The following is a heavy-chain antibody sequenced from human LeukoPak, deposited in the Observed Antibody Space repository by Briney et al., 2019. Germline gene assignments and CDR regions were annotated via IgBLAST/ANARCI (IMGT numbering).Heavy chain of an antibody. D-gene: IGHD3-10*01. CDR1: GFTFSSYG. CDR3: ARDPTWFGESNYYFDY. Sequence: GGSPRLSCAASGFTFSSYGMHWVRQAPGKGLEWVAVIWYDGSNKYYADSVKGRFTISRDNSKNTLYLQMNSLRAEDTAVYYCARDPTWFGESNYYFDYWGQGTLVTVSS. J-gene: IGHJ4*02. CDR2: IWYDGSNK. V-gene: IGHV3-33*01.